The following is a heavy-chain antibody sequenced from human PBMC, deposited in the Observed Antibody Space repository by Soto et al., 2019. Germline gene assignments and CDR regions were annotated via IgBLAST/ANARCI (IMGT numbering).Heavy chain of an antibody. Sequence: SETLSLTCTVSGGSISSSSYYWGWIRQPQGKGLEWIGSIYYSGSTYYNPSLKSRVTICVDTSKNQFSLKLSSVTAADTAVYYCAVDYGDYTYYYGMDVWGQGTTVTVSS. J-gene: IGHJ6*02. D-gene: IGHD4-17*01. CDR3: AVDYGDYTYYYGMDV. CDR2: IYYSGST. CDR1: GGSISSSSYY. V-gene: IGHV4-39*01.